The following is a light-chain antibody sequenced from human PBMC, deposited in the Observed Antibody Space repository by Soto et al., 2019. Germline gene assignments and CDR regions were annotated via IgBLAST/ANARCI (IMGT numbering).Light chain of an antibody. V-gene: IGKV3-11*01. CDR3: QQRSNWPST. Sequence: EIVLTQSPATLSLSPGERATLSCRASQSVSGYLAWYQQKPGQAPRLLMYDASNRAPGIPARFSGSGSGTDCTLTISSLEPEDFAVYYCQQRSNWPSTFGGGTKVEIK. CDR1: QSVSGY. J-gene: IGKJ4*01. CDR2: DAS.